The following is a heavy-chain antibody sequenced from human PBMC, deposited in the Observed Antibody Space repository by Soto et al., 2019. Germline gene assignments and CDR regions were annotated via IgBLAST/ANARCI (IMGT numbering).Heavy chain of an antibody. J-gene: IGHJ6*02. Sequence: EVQLVESGGGLVHPGGSLRLSCAASGFTFSSYSMNWVRQAPGKGLQWLSYISSSTAIYYADSVKGRFTISRDNAKNSLYLQLNSLRAEETAVYYCARDLLAGMDVWGQGTTVTVSS. CDR3: ARDLLAGMDV. CDR1: GFTFSSYS. CDR2: ISSSTAI. V-gene: IGHV3-48*01.